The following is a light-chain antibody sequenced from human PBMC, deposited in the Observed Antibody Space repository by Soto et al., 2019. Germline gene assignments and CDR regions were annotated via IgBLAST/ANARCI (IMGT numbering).Light chain of an antibody. V-gene: IGKV1-5*03. CDR1: QTINNW. CDR3: QQYNIYSLT. J-gene: IGKJ1*01. CDR2: AAS. Sequence: VDRVTIPCRASQTINNWLAWYQQKPGKAPKLLIYAASTLENGVPSRFSGSGSGTEYTLTISSLQPEDFATYYCQQYNIYSLTFGQGTKVDVK.